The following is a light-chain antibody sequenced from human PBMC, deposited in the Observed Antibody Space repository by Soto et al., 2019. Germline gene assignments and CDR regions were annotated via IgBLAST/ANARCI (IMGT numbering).Light chain of an antibody. J-gene: IGLJ1*01. CDR1: SSDVGGYNS. CDR2: EIS. Sequence: QSALTQPASVSGSPGQSITISCTGTSSDVGGYNSVSWYQQHPGKAPKLIIYEISNRPSGVSTRFSGSKSANTASLTISGLQAEDEADYYCSSYTSSVTYVFGTGTKLTVL. V-gene: IGLV2-14*03. CDR3: SSYTSSVTYV.